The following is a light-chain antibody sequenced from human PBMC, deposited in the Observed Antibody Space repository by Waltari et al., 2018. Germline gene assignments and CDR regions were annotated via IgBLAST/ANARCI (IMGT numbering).Light chain of an antibody. CDR2: EVN. J-gene: IGLJ1*01. Sequence: QSALTQPASVSGSPGQSITISCTGTSSFVGNFNLFSLYQQHPGTAPKLMIYEVNARPSGVSNRFSGSKSGNTASLTISGLQPEDEADYYCCSYAGSTTFWVFGTGTKVTVL. V-gene: IGLV2-23*02. CDR1: SSFVGNFNL. CDR3: CSYAGSTTFWV.